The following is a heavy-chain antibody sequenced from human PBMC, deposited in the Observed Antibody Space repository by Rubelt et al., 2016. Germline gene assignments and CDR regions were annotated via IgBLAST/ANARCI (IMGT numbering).Heavy chain of an antibody. Sequence: QSPSRGLEWLGRTYYRSKWYNDYAVSVKSRITINPDTSKNQFSLQLNSVTPEDTAVYYCVRGDGIAAVWRYWGQGTLVTVSS. CDR3: VRGDGIAAVWRY. D-gene: IGHD6-13*01. V-gene: IGHV6-1*01. CDR2: TYYRSKWYN. J-gene: IGHJ4*02.